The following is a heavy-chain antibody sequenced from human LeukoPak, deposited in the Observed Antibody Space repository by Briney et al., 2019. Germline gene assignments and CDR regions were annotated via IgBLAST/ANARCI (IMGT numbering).Heavy chain of an antibody. D-gene: IGHD3-22*01. CDR2: FTSRSRSI. CDR3: ARGPVSSSGFFDY. V-gene: IGHV3-21*04. J-gene: IGHJ4*02. CDR1: GFTFSSYS. Sequence: GGSLRLSCAASGFTFSSYSMTWVRQAPGKGLEWLSSFTSRSRSIYYADSVKGRFTISRDNAKNLLYLQMNSLRAEDTAVYYCARGPVSSSGFFDYWGQGTLVTVSS.